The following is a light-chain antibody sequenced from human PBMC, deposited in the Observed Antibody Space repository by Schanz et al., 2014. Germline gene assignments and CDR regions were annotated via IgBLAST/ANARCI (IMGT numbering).Light chain of an antibody. V-gene: IGLV2-11*01. Sequence: SALTQPRSVSGSPGQSVTISCTGTSSDVGTYNYVSWYQQHPGKAPKLMIYDVSKRPSGVPDRFSGSKSGNTASLTISGLQAEDEADYYCCSYAGSNNLVFGGGTKLTVL. CDR1: SSDVGTYNY. CDR3: CSYAGSNNLV. J-gene: IGLJ3*02. CDR2: DVS.